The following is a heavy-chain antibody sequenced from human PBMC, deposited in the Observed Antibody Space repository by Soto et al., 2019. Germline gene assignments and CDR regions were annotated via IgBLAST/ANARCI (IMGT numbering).Heavy chain of an antibody. CDR3: ARDAPADYYGSGSLRTYNWFDP. Sequence: PSETLSLTCTVSGGSISSGDYYWSWIRQPPGKGLEWIGYIYYSGSTYYNPSLKSRVTISVDTSKNQFSLKLSSVTAADTAVYYCARDAPADYYGSGSLRTYNWFDPWGQGTLVTVSS. D-gene: IGHD3-10*01. V-gene: IGHV4-30-4*01. CDR1: GGSISSGDYY. CDR2: IYYSGST. J-gene: IGHJ5*02.